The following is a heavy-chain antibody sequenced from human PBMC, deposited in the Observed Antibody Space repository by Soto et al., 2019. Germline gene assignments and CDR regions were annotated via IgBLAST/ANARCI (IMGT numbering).Heavy chain of an antibody. D-gene: IGHD3-22*01. Sequence: QVQLVESGGGVVQPGRSLRLSCAASGFTFSDYVMHWVRQVPGKGLEWVAIISHDERNKYYADSVKGRFTISRDNSNNMLYLQMDSLQTEDTALYYCARRLEGASSDLLDYWGQGTLVTVSS. CDR1: GFTFSDYV. CDR3: ARRLEGASSDLLDY. CDR2: ISHDERNK. J-gene: IGHJ4*02. V-gene: IGHV3-30*03.